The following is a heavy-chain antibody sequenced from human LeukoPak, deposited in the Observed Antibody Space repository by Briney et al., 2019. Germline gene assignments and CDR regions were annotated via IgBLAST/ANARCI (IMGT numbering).Heavy chain of an antibody. CDR3: ARVRPPYGSGSYYKVLGYFDY. CDR2: TNPNSGGT. CDR1: GYTFTGYY. V-gene: IGHV1-2*02. Sequence: GASVKVSCKASGYTFTGYYMHWVRQAPGQGLEWMGWTNPNSGGTNYAQKFQGRVTMTRDTSISTAYMELSRLRSDDTAVYYCARVRPPYGSGSYYKVLGYFDYWGQGTLVTVSS. D-gene: IGHD3-10*01. J-gene: IGHJ4*02.